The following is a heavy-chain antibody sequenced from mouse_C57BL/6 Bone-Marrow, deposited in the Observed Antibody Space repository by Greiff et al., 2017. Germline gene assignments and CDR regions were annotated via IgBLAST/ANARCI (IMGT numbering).Heavy chain of an antibody. D-gene: IGHD2-13*01. Sequence: EVQLQESGPGLVKPSQSLSLTCSVTGYSITCGYYWNWIRQFPGNNLEWMGYISSDGSNNYNPSLNNRLSLTRDTSKNQFFLMLNSVTTEDTATYYCARGVTNYAMDYWGQGTSVTVSS. J-gene: IGHJ4*01. CDR1: GYSITCGYY. CDR3: ARGVTNYAMDY. CDR2: ISSDGSN. V-gene: IGHV3-6*01.